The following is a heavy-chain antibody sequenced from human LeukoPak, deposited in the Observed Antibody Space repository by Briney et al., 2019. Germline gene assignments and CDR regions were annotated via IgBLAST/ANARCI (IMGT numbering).Heavy chain of an antibody. D-gene: IGHD6-19*01. J-gene: IGHJ4*02. CDR1: GFTFSSYE. Sequence: ETGGSLRLSCAASGFTFSSYEMNWVRQAPGKGLEWVSYISSSGSTIYYADSVKGRFTISRDNAKNSLYLQMNSLRAEDTAVYYCARGDVSSGARPHDYWGQGTLVTVSS. CDR2: ISSSGSTI. V-gene: IGHV3-48*03. CDR3: ARGDVSSGARPHDY.